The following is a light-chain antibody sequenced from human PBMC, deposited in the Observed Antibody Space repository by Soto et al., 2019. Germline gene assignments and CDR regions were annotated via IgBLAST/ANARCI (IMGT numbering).Light chain of an antibody. CDR2: GAS. CDR1: QSVYST. V-gene: IGKV3D-15*01. CDR3: KQYTIRRRT. J-gene: IGKJ1*01. Sequence: IVMRLYPATLSASPGEGANFYCRASQSVYSTVAWYQQKPGEPPWLFMYGASNRATGIPGRLSGSGAETEFTLSISSLQSEDVVGYDGKQYTIRRRTFGQGTKVDI.